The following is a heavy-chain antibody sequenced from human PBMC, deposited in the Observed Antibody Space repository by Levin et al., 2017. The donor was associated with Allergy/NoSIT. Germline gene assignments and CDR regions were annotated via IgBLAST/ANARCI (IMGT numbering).Heavy chain of an antibody. J-gene: IGHJ4*01. CDR3: ERGGCSSTSCLDN. V-gene: IGHV3-74*01. CDR1: GFTFSNYY. CDR2: FISDGSIT. Sequence: GESLKISCAASGFTFSNYYMHWVRQAPGKGLVWVSLFISDGSITDYADSVKGLFTISIDNARNTLYLQMKSMRAEDKDVYHCERGGCSSTSCLDNWG. D-gene: IGHD2-2*01.